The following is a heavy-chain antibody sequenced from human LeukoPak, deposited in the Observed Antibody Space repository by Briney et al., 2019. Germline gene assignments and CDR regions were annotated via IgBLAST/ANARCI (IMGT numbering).Heavy chain of an antibody. CDR2: INPNSGGT. Sequence: GASVKVSCKASGYTFTSYGISWVRQAPGQGLEWMGWINPNSGGTNYAQKFQGRVTMTRDTSISTAYMELSRLRSDDTAVYYCARVESYWAFDIWGQGTMVTVSS. V-gene: IGHV1-2*02. CDR1: GYTFTSYG. J-gene: IGHJ3*02. CDR3: ARVESYWAFDI. D-gene: IGHD1-26*01.